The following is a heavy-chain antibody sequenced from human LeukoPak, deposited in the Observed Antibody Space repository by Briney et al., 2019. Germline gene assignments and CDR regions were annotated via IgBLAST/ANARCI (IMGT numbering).Heavy chain of an antibody. CDR1: GYTFTGYY. CDR2: INPNSGGT. CDR3: ARDSSAVGFFDY. Sequence: SVKVSCKASGYTFTGYYMHWVRQAPGQGLEWMGWINPNSGGTNYAQKFQGRVTMTTDTSTSTAYMELRSLRSDDTAVYYCARDSSAVGFFDYWGQGTLVTVPS. D-gene: IGHD6-13*01. V-gene: IGHV1-2*02. J-gene: IGHJ4*02.